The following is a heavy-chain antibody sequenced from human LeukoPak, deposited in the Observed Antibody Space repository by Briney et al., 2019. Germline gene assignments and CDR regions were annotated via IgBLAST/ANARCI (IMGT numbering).Heavy chain of an antibody. Sequence: SETLPLTCAVSGGSMSSSNWWSWVRQPPGKGLEWIGEIYHSGSTNYNPSLKSRVTISVDKSKNQFSLKLSSVTAADTAVYYCARDRYYGSGSYRGMDVWGKGTTVTVSS. CDR1: GGSMSSSNW. D-gene: IGHD3-10*01. J-gene: IGHJ6*04. V-gene: IGHV4-4*02. CDR3: ARDRYYGSGSYRGMDV. CDR2: IYHSGST.